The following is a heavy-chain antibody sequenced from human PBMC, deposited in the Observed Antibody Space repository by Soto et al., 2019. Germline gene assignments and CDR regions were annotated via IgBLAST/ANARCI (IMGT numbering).Heavy chain of an antibody. CDR1: GYTFSSYA. CDR3: ARDTGDGTFDF. CDR2: INAGYGNT. Sequence: ASVKVSCKASGYTFSSYAMHWVRQAPGQRLEWMGWINAGYGNTKSSQKFQDRVTISRDTSASTAYMELTSLRSEDTAVYYCARDTGDGTFDFWGQRTLVTVSS. D-gene: IGHD7-27*01. J-gene: IGHJ4*02. V-gene: IGHV1-3*01.